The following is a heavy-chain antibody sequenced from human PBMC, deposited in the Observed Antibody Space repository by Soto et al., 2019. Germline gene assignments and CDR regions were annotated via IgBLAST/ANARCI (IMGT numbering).Heavy chain of an antibody. CDR2: IIPISGTA. CDR1: GGTFSSYD. D-gene: IGHD3-22*01. CDR3: ARLWGYYDSSGYSGVSDY. Sequence: GASVKVSCKASGGTFSSYDISWVRQAPGQGLEWMGGIIPISGTANYAQKFQGRVTITADESASTAYMELSSLRSEDTAVYYCARLWGYYDSSGYSGVSDYWGQGTLVTVSS. V-gene: IGHV1-69*13. J-gene: IGHJ4*02.